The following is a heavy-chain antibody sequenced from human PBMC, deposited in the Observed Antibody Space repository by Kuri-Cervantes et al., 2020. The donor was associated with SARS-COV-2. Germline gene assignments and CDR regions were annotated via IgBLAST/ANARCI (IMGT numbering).Heavy chain of an antibody. Sequence: GESLKISCTASGFTFSSYAMSWVRQAPGKGLEWVSAISGSGGSTYYADSVKGRFTISRDNSKNTLYLQMNSLRAEDTAVYYCAKIGTQYCSACSCYVDYWGQGTLVTVSS. CDR3: AKIGTQYCSACSCYVDY. CDR2: ISGSGGST. J-gene: IGHJ4*02. D-gene: IGHD2-15*01. V-gene: IGHV3-23*01. CDR1: GFTFSSYA.